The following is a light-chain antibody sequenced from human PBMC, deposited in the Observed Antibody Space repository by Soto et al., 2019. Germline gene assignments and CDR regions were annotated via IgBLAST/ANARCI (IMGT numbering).Light chain of an antibody. J-gene: IGKJ4*01. CDR2: TAS. V-gene: IGKV1-39*01. CDR3: QQSYSTPQS. Sequence: DIQMTQSPSSLSASVGDRVTITCRASQTISKYLNWYQQKPGKAPQLLIYTASSLQSGVPSRFSGIGSGTDFTPTISSLQPVYFAAYYCQQSYSTPQSFGGWTKVEIK. CDR1: QTISKY.